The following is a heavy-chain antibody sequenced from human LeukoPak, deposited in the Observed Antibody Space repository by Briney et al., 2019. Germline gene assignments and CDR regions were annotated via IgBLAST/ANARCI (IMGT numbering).Heavy chain of an antibody. CDR3: AKGISRKTYLTYCCGDCTIHYYYMDV. CDR2: IKQDGSEK. V-gene: IGHV3-7*01. Sequence: GGSLRLSCAASLDTPCRYWMSWVRQAPGKGGGWVANIKQDGSEKYYMHSVEGRFTLSRDNAQSSLYLQMNSLRAEDTDVYYCAKGISRKTYLTYCCGDCTIHYYYMDVWGKGTTVTVSS. CDR1: LDTPCRYW. D-gene: IGHD2-21*02. J-gene: IGHJ6*03.